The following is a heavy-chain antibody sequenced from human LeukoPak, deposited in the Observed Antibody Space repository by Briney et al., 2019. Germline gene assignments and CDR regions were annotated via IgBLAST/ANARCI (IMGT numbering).Heavy chain of an antibody. Sequence: GGSLRLSCAASGFTVSSNYVSWVRQAPGKGLEWVSVIYSGGSTYYADSVKGRFTISRDNSKNTLYLQMNSLRAEDTAVYYCASSRWLQLLDYWGQGTLVTVSS. J-gene: IGHJ4*02. V-gene: IGHV3-53*01. CDR1: GFTVSSNY. CDR2: IYSGGST. D-gene: IGHD5-24*01. CDR3: ASSRWLQLLDY.